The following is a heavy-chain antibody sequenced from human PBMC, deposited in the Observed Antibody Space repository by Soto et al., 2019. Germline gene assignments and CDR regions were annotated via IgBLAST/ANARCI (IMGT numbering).Heavy chain of an antibody. CDR2: IIPIFGTA. V-gene: IGHV1-69*01. D-gene: IGHD3-22*01. CDR1: GGTFSSYA. J-gene: IGHJ4*02. CDR3: ARGYYYDSSSYYSNAYDFDY. Sequence: QVQLVQSGAEVKKPGSSVKVSCKASGGTFSSYAISWVRQAPGQGLEWMGGIIPIFGTANYAQKFQGRVTMTADESTSTAYMELSSLRSEDTAVYYCARGYYYDSSSYYSNAYDFDYWGQGTLVSVSS.